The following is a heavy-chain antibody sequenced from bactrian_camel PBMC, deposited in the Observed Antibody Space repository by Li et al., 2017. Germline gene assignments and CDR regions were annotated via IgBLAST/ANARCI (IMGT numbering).Heavy chain of an antibody. CDR3: AADSAVVPGEELLPDLNY. Sequence: VQLVESGGGSVQAGGSLRLSCGYTYDGGDMAWFRQAPGMEREGVAAISSAGSADYADSVKGRFTISQDKGKETLFLQTDSLEPEDTAMYYCAADSAVVPGEELLPDLNYWGQGTQVTVS. D-gene: IGHD6*01. V-gene: IGHV3S55*01. CDR1: YTYDGGD. J-gene: IGHJ4*01. CDR2: ISSAGSA.